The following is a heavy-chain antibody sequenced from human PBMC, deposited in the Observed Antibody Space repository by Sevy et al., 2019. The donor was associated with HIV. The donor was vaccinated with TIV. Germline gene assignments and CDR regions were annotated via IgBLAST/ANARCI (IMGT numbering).Heavy chain of an antibody. V-gene: IGHV3-30-3*01. CDR2: ISYDGSNK. D-gene: IGHD3-3*01. CDR3: ARDQGGVLRFLEWFFPMDV. J-gene: IGHJ6*02. CDR1: GFTFSSYA. Sequence: GGSLRLSCAASGFTFSSYAMHWVRQAPGKGLEWVAVISYDGSNKYYADSVKGRFTISRDNSKNTLYLQMNSLRAEDTAVYYCARDQGGVLRFLEWFFPMDVWGQGTTVTVSS.